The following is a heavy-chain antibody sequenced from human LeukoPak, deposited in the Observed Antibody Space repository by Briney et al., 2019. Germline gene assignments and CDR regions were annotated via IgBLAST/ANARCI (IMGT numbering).Heavy chain of an antibody. Sequence: GGSLRLSCAASGFAFSSYAMHWVRQAPGKGLEWVAVISYDESQKYHADSVKGRFTISRDNSKNTLYLQMNSLRAEDTAVYYCARGSYGDLFRGQGTLVTVSS. D-gene: IGHD4-17*01. CDR2: ISYDESQK. V-gene: IGHV3-30-3*01. CDR3: ARGSYGDLF. J-gene: IGHJ4*02. CDR1: GFAFSSYA.